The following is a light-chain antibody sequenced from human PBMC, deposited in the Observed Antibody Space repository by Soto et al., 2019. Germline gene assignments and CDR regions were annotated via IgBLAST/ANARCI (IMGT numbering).Light chain of an antibody. V-gene: IGKV1-5*03. CDR3: QQYNDYSWT. CDR1: QTISSW. CDR2: KAS. J-gene: IGKJ1*01. Sequence: DIQMTQSPSSLSGXVXXXXXXXXRASQTISSWLAWYQQKPGKAPKLLIYKASTLKSGVPSRFSGSGSGTEFTLTISSLQPDDVAIYYCQQYNDYSWTFGQGTKVDIK.